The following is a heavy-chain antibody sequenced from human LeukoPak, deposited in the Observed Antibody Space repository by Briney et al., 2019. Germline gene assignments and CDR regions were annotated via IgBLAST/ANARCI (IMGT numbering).Heavy chain of an antibody. J-gene: IGHJ6*03. CDR2: IRSKANSYAT. CDR3: TRIRQQLVDDYMDV. D-gene: IGHD6-13*01. CDR1: GFTFSGSA. Sequence: GGSLRLSCAASGFTFSGSAMHWVRQASGKGLEWVGRIRSKANSYATAYAASVKGRFTISRDDSKNTAYLQMNSLKTEDTAVYYCTRIRQQLVDDYMDVWGKGTTVTVSS. V-gene: IGHV3-73*01.